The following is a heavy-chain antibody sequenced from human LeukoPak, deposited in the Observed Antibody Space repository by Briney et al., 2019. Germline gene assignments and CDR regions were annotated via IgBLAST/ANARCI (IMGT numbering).Heavy chain of an antibody. V-gene: IGHV1-8*02. CDR1: GGTYSRYG. CDR3: ASARTGYSSSWRWSIGFAWGYNWFDP. CDR2: MNYNCGNT. D-gene: IGHD6-13*01. J-gene: IGHJ5*02. Sequence: ASVKVSCKASGGTYSRYGISWVRQARGQGLEWMGWMNYNCGNTGYAQKLQGRVTMTQDTAISTAYMELSSLKSEVTAVYFRASARTGYSSSWRWSIGFAWGYNWFDPWGQGTLVTVSS.